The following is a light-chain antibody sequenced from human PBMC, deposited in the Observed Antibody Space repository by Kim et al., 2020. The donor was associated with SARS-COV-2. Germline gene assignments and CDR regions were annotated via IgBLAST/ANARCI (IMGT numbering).Light chain of an antibody. CDR3: QAWDSSTVV. CDR2: QDS. CDR1: KLGDKY. Sequence: SYELTQPPSVSVSPGQTASITCSGDKLGDKYACWYQQKPGQSPVLVIYQDSKRPSGFPERFSGSNSGNTATLTISGTQAMDEADYYCQAWDSSTVVFGGGTQLTVL. J-gene: IGLJ2*01. V-gene: IGLV3-1*01.